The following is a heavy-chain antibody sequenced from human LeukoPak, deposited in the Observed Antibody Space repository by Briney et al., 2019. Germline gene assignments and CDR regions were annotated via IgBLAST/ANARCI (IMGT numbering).Heavy chain of an antibody. CDR2: ISSSGSTI. CDR3: ARFSNYLDY. V-gene: IGHV3-48*03. Sequence: PGGSLRLSCAASGFTFSSYEMNWVRQAPGKGLEWVSYISSSGSTIYYADSVKGRFTISRDNAKNSLYLQMNSLRAEDTAVYYCARFSNYLDYWGQGTLVTVSS. CDR1: GFTFSSYE. J-gene: IGHJ4*02. D-gene: IGHD4-11*01.